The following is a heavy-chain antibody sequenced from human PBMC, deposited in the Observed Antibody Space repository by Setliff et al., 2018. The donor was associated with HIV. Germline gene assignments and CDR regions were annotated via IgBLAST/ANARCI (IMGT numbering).Heavy chain of an antibody. CDR2: INAGNGDT. CDR1: GYTFTTYA. V-gene: IGHV1-3*01. D-gene: IGHD3-22*01. CDR3: ATVRRYYYDSSGQEYFQH. Sequence: GASVKVSCKASGYTFTTYAIHWVRQAPGQRLEWMGWINAGNGDTKYSQKFQGRVTMTEDTSTDTAYMELSSLRSEDTAVYYCATVRRYYYDSSGQEYFQHWGQGTLVTVSS. J-gene: IGHJ1*01.